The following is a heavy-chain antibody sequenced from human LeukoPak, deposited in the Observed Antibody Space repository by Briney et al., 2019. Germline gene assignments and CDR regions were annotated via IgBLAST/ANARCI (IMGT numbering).Heavy chain of an antibody. CDR3: ARDRSYSSGTMFDP. D-gene: IGHD6-19*01. Sequence: SETLSLTCTVSGYFISSGYYWGWIRQPPGKGLEWIGSIHHSGSTYYNPSLKSRVTMSVDTSKNQFSLKLSSVTAADTAVYYCARDRSYSSGTMFDPWGQGTLVTVSS. V-gene: IGHV4-38-2*02. J-gene: IGHJ5*02. CDR1: GYFISSGYY. CDR2: IHHSGST.